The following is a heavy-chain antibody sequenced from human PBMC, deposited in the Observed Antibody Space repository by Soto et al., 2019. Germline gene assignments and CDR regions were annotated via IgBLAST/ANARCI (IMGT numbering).Heavy chain of an antibody. CDR2: IFADGNT. D-gene: IGHD2-21*01. CDR1: GASISTSY. Sequence: SETLSLTCVVSGASISTSYWSWVRQPAGKRLQWIGRIFADGNTNSSASLKGRVSMAIDKSQNQISLQLASVTAADTATYYCVRDIIVALDYWGQGTLVTVSS. CDR3: VRDIIVALDY. V-gene: IGHV4-4*07. J-gene: IGHJ4*02.